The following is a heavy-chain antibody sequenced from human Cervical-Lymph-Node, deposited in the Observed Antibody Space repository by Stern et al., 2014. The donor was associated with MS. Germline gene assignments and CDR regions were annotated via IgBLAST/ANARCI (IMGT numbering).Heavy chain of an antibody. CDR3: ARGELKEGLVRGMDV. CDR1: GGTFSSYA. V-gene: IGHV1-69*01. D-gene: IGHD1-26*01. J-gene: IGHJ6*02. CDR2: VIPIFGTA. Sequence: QDQLVESGAEVKKPGSSVKVSCKASGGTFSSYAISWVRQAPGQGLERMGGVIPIFGTANYAQQSQGRVPTTPAESTRPRYMELSSLRSEDTAVYYCARGELKEGLVRGMDVWGQGTTVTVSS.